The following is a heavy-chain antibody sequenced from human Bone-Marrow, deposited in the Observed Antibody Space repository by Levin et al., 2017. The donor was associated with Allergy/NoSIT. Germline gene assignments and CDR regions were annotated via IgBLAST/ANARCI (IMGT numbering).Heavy chain of an antibody. Sequence: GESLKISCAASGFTVSSNYMSWVRQAPGKGLEWVSVIYSGGSTYYADSVKGRFTISRDNSKNTLYLQMNSLRAEDTAVYYCARGGAFGDYTLYAFDIWGQGTMVTVSS. CDR3: ARGGAFGDYTLYAFDI. D-gene: IGHD4-17*01. J-gene: IGHJ3*02. V-gene: IGHV3-66*01. CDR2: IYSGGST. CDR1: GFTVSSNY.